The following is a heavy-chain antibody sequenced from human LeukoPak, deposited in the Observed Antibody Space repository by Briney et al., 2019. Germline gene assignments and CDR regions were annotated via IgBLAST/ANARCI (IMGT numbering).Heavy chain of an antibody. J-gene: IGHJ3*02. D-gene: IGHD6-13*01. CDR1: GGSISSYY. CDR2: IYYSGST. V-gene: IGHV4-59*01. CDR3: ASHSSSWGDAFDI. Sequence: SETLSLTCTVSGGSISSYYWSWIRQPPGKGLEWIGYIYYSGSTNYNPSLKSRVTISVDTSKNQSSLKLSSVTAADTAVYYCASHSSSWGDAFDIWGQGTMVTVSS.